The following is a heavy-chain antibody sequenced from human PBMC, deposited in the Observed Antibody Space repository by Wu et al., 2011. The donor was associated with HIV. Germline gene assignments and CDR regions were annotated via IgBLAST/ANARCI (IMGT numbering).Heavy chain of an antibody. V-gene: IGHV1-46*01. CDR3: ARTYDFWSGEEVNYYYYMDV. D-gene: IGHD3-3*01. CDR1: GYTFTNYY. J-gene: IGHJ6*03. CDR2: INPSGDGT. Sequence: QVQLVQSGAEVKKPGASVKVSCRASGYTFTNYYIHWVRQAPGQGLEWMGIINPSGDGTHYAQNFQGRVAMTRDTSRSTVYMELSSLRSEDTAVYYCARTYDFWSGEEVNYYYYMDVWGKGTTVTVSS.